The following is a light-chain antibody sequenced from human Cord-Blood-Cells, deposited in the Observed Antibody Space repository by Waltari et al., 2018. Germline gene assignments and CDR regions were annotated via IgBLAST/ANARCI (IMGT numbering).Light chain of an antibody. Sequence: SYELPQPPSVSVSPGQTARISCSGDALPKQYAYWYQQKPGQAPVLVIYKDSERRSGIPERFSGSSSGTTVTLTISGVQAEDEADYYCQSADSSGTWVFGGGTKLTVL. CDR3: QSADSSGTWV. CDR2: KDS. CDR1: ALPKQY. V-gene: IGLV3-25*03. J-gene: IGLJ3*02.